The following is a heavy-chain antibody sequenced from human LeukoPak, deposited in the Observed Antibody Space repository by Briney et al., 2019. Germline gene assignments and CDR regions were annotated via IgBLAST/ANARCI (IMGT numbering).Heavy chain of an antibody. CDR2: ISSSSSYI. D-gene: IGHD2-2*01. Sequence: GGSLRLSCAASGFTFSSYSMNWVRQAPGKGLEWVSSISSSSSYIYYADSVKGRFTISRDNAKNSLYLQMNSLRAEDTAVYYCARDPHCSSTSCYFGYFDYWGQGTLVTVSS. CDR3: ARDPHCSSTSCYFGYFDY. V-gene: IGHV3-21*01. J-gene: IGHJ4*02. CDR1: GFTFSSYS.